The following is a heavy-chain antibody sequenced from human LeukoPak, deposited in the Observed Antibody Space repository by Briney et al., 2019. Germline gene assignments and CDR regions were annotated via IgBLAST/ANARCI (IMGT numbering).Heavy chain of an antibody. V-gene: IGHV4-59*01. CDR3: ARGTASYSSSSEYYFDY. CDR2: IYYSGST. J-gene: IGHJ4*02. D-gene: IGHD6-6*01. Sequence: SETLSLTCTVSGGSISSYYWSWIRQPPGKGLEWIGYIYYSGSTNYNPSLKSRVTISVDTSKNQFSLKLSSVTAADTAVYYCARGTASYSSSSEYYFDYWGQGTLVTVSS. CDR1: GGSISSYY.